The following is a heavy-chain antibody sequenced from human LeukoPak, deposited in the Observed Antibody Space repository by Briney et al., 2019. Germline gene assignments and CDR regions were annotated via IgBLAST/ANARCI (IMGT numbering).Heavy chain of an antibody. D-gene: IGHD6-19*01. CDR1: GYTFRNYA. Sequence: GSVKVSCKASGYTFRNYAISWVRQAPGQGLEWLGWISAYNGNANYARELQGRVTMTTDTATTTVYMELRSLRSDDTAVYYCARMYSSGWPLDPVDIWGQGTLVTVTS. V-gene: IGHV1-18*01. CDR2: ISAYNGNA. CDR3: ARMYSSGWPLDPVDI. J-gene: IGHJ3*02.